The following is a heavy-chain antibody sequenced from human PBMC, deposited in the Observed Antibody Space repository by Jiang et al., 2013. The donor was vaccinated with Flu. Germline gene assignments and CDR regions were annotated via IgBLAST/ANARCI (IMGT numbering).Heavy chain of an antibody. CDR3: ARIGASYCTSPSCYASGMDV. CDR2: SYFSGST. V-gene: IGHV4-31*03. D-gene: IGHD2-2*01. Sequence: KPSQTLSLTCSVSGGSISSAGYWWTWIRQSPGRGLEWIGYSYFSGSTYYNSSLKSRVTISVDTSKNQFSLKLSSVTAADTAVYHCARIGASYCTSPSCYASGMDVWGQGTTVTVSS. CDR1: GGSISSAGYW. J-gene: IGHJ6*01.